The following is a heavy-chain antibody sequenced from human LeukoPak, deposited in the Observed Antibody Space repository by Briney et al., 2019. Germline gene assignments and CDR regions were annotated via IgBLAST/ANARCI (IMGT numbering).Heavy chain of an antibody. CDR2: ISSSGTTI. Sequence: PGGSLRLSCAASGFTFSDYYMSWIRQAPGKGLEWVSYISSSGTTIYYADSVKGRFTISRDNSKNTLYLQMNSLRAEDTAVYYCAKDLSPHSNYYDRGFDPWGQGTLVTVSS. V-gene: IGHV3-11*04. CDR1: GFTFSDYY. D-gene: IGHD3-22*01. CDR3: AKDLSPHSNYYDRGFDP. J-gene: IGHJ5*02.